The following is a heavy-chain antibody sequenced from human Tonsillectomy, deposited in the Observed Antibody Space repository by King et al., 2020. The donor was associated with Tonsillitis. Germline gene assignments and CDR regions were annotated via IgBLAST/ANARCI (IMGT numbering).Heavy chain of an antibody. V-gene: IGHV3-15*01. CDR2: IKRKTDGGTT. J-gene: IGHJ2*01. CDR1: GFTLSNAW. Sequence: VQLVESGGGLVKPGESLRLSCAASGFTLSNAWMSWVRQAPGKGLEWVGRIKRKTDGGTTDYAAPVEGRFTISRDDSKNTLYLQMNSLKTEDTAVYYCTKDPTVDFDLWGRGTLVTVSS. CDR3: TKDPTVDFDL.